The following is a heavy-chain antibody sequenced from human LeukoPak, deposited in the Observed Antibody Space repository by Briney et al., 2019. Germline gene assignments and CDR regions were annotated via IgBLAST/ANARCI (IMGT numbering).Heavy chain of an antibody. Sequence: SETLSLTCTVSGYSISSGYYWGWIRQPPGKGLEWIGSIYHSGSTYYNPSLKSRVTISVDTSKNQFSLKLSSVTAADTAVYYCARDNSVGDTAWWFDPWGQGTLVTVSS. CDR3: ARDNSVGDTAWWFDP. D-gene: IGHD1-26*01. CDR1: GYSISSGYY. J-gene: IGHJ5*02. V-gene: IGHV4-38-2*02. CDR2: IYHSGST.